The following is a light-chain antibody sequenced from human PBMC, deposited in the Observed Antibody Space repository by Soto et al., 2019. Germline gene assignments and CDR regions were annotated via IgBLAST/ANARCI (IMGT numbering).Light chain of an antibody. J-gene: IGKJ1*01. CDR1: QNIDSY. CDR2: DAS. CDR3: QKTYSTPWT. Sequence: DIQMTHSPAARSASVGDRVTITCRASQNIDSYLNWYQQRPGKAPKLLIHDASSLQSGVPSRFSGSGSGTAFALTINSLQPEDFATIYCQKTYSTPWTFGQGTKVDIK. V-gene: IGKV1-39*01.